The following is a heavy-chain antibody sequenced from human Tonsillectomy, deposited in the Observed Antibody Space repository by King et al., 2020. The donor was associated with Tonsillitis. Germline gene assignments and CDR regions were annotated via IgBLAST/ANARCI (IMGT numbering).Heavy chain of an antibody. D-gene: IGHD6-6*01. J-gene: IGHJ4*02. V-gene: IGHV3-23*04. CDR2: ISGSGGST. CDR1: GFTFSSYA. Sequence: VQLVESGGGLVQPGGSLRLSCEASGFTFSSYAMSWVRQAPGKGLEWVTGISGSGGSTDYADSVKGRFTISRDNSKNTLYLQMNSLRAEDTAVYYCAKDLLLNILAALPGFDYWGQGTLVTVSS. CDR3: AKDLLLNILAALPGFDY.